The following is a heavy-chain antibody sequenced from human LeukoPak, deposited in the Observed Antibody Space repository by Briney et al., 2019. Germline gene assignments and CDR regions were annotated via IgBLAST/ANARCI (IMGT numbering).Heavy chain of an antibody. CDR1: GYIFTGYY. V-gene: IGHV7-4-1*02. D-gene: IGHD3-10*01. J-gene: IGHJ4*02. CDR2: INTNTGNP. Sequence: ASVKVSCKASGYIFTGYYMHWVRQTPGQGLEWMGWINTNTGNPTYAQGFTGRFVFSLDTSVSTAYLQISSLKAEDTAVYYCARVNYGSGSYFDYWGQGTLVTVSS. CDR3: ARVNYGSGSYFDY.